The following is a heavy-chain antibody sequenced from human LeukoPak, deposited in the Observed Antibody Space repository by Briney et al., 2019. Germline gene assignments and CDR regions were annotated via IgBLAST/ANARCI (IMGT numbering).Heavy chain of an antibody. V-gene: IGHV4-34*01. CDR1: GGSFSGFY. J-gene: IGHJ4*02. D-gene: IGHD3-22*01. Sequence: SETLSLTCAVYGGSFSGFYWSWIRQPPGKWLEWIGEINHSGGTNYNPSLKSRVTISVDTSKDQFSLKLSSVTAADTAVYYCARADYYDSSGYGGSWGQGTLVTVSS. CDR2: INHSGGT. CDR3: ARADYYDSSGYGGS.